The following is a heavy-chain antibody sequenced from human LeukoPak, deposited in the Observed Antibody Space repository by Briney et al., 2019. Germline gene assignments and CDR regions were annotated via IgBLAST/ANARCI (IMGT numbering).Heavy chain of an antibody. D-gene: IGHD1-26*01. CDR3: ARDQKVRLEVGADDI. CDR1: GFTFSSYW. V-gene: IGHV3-7*01. Sequence: GGSLRLSCAASGFTFSSYWMSWVRQAPGKGLEWVANIKQDGSEKYYVDSVKGRFTISRDNAKNSLYLQMNSLRAEDTAVYYCARDQKVRLEVGADDIWGQGTMVTVSS. CDR2: IKQDGSEK. J-gene: IGHJ3*02.